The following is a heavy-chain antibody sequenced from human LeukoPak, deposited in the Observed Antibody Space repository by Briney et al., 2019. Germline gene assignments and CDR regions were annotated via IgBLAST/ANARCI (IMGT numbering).Heavy chain of an antibody. Sequence: PGGSLRLSCAVSGVSVTNNYMSWVRQAPGKGLEWVSVFYVGGATYYAASVKGRFTISRDNSENTLYLQMKSLRAEDTAVYYCARGDGYNFFDYWGQGILVTVSS. V-gene: IGHV3-53*01. D-gene: IGHD5-24*01. CDR2: FYVGGAT. CDR3: ARGDGYNFFDY. J-gene: IGHJ4*02. CDR1: GVSVTNNY.